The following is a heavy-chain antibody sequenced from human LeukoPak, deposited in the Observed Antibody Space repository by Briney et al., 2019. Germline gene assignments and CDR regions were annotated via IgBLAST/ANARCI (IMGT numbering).Heavy chain of an antibody. Sequence: SQTLSLTCAISGDSVSRNTAGWSWIRQSPSRGLEWLGRTYYRSKWYSDFAPSVRNRITINPDTSKNQFSLQLTSVTAADTAVYYCARTTEGGYTYGYFYYYYMDVWGKGTTVTISS. D-gene: IGHD5-18*01. CDR3: ARTTEGGYTYGYFYYYYMDV. V-gene: IGHV6-1*01. CDR1: GDSVSRNTAG. CDR2: TYYRSKWYS. J-gene: IGHJ6*03.